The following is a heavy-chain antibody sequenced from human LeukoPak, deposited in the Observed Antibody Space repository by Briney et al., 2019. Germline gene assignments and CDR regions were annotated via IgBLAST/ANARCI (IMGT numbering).Heavy chain of an antibody. D-gene: IGHD3-22*01. Sequence: ASVKVSCKASGYTFTGYYMHWVRQAPGQGLEWMGWINPNSGGTNYAQKFQGRVTMTRDMSTSTVYMELSSLRSEDTAVYYCARDAGDSDRRDAFDIWGQGTMVTVSS. J-gene: IGHJ3*02. CDR3: ARDAGDSDRRDAFDI. CDR2: INPNSGGT. V-gene: IGHV1-2*02. CDR1: GYTFTGYY.